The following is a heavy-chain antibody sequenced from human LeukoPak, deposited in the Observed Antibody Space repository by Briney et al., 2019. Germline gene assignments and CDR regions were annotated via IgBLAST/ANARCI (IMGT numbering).Heavy chain of an antibody. V-gene: IGHV4-59*08. D-gene: IGHD6-13*01. Sequence: SETLSLTCTVSGGSINSYYWSWIRQPPGKGLEWIGYIYYSGSTNYNPSLKSRVTISVDTSKNQLSLKLTSVTAADTAVYYCAMHTVIASSWSLDYWGQGTLVTVSS. CDR2: IYYSGST. J-gene: IGHJ4*02. CDR3: AMHTVIASSWSLDY. CDR1: GGSINSYY.